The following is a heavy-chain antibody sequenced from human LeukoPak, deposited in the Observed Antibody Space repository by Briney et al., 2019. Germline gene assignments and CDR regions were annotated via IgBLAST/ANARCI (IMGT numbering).Heavy chain of an antibody. J-gene: IGHJ1*01. CDR3: ARKIESIAAAGRRYFQH. Sequence: HPGGSLRLSCAASGFTFSSYWMSWVRQAPGKGLEWVANIKQDGSEKYYVDSVKGRFTISRDNAKNSLYLQMNSLRAEDTAVYYCARKIESIAAAGRRYFQHWGRGTLVTVSS. V-gene: IGHV3-7*01. D-gene: IGHD6-13*01. CDR2: IKQDGSEK. CDR1: GFTFSSYW.